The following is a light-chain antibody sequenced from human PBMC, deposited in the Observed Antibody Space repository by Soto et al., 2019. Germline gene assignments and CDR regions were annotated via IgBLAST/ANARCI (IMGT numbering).Light chain of an antibody. Sequence: QSLLTQPASVSGSPGQSITIACTGTSSDLAIYNYVSWYQQHPGKAPKLMIFDVTKRPSGVPDRFSGSKSGNTASLTISGLQAEDEADYYCCSYADTYTFVFGTGTKVTVL. CDR1: SSDLAIYNY. CDR2: DVT. CDR3: CSYADTYTFV. V-gene: IGLV2-11*01. J-gene: IGLJ1*01.